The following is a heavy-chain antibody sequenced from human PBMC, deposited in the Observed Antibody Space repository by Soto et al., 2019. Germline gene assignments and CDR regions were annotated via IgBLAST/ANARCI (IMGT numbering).Heavy chain of an antibody. V-gene: IGHV4-59*01. CDR3: ARYKRNYYYGMDV. CDR2: IYYSGIT. J-gene: IGHJ6*02. Sequence: PSETISLTCTSSGVSIRISYLSWMWQPPGKGLEWSGYIYYSGITNYNPSLKSRVTISVDTSKNRFSLKLSSVTAADTAVYYCARYKRNYYYGMDVWGQGTTVTDSS. D-gene: IGHD1-20*01. CDR1: GVSIRISY.